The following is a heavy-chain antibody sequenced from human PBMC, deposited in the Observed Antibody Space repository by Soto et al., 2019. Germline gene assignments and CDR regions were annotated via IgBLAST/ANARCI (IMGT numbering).Heavy chain of an antibody. Sequence: DVQLLESGGGLVQWGGSLRLSCVTSGSTFSTYGMTWVRQAPGKGREWVSYGGSGGSRYDAESVKGRFTISRDNSKNTLSLEMNSLRAEDTATYYCVKFRGRAYPYYYVDVWGKGTTVTVSS. J-gene: IGHJ6*03. CDR2: YGGSGGSR. D-gene: IGHD3-10*01. V-gene: IGHV3-23*01. CDR1: GSTFSTYG. CDR3: VKFRGRAYPYYYVDV.